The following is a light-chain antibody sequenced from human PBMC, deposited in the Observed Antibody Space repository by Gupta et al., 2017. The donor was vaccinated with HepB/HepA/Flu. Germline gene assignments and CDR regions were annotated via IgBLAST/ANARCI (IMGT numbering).Light chain of an antibody. CDR1: QDITNY. CDR2: DAS. CDR3: QHEDKRPIS. V-gene: IGKV1-33*01. Sequence: IQMTQSPSSLSASVGDRVTITCQASQDITNYLSWYQQKPGKAPKLLIYDASKLEAGVPSRFRGSGYGTYFTFTINSRHPEDFATYHCQHEDKRPISFGRGTQVEIK. J-gene: IGKJ1*01.